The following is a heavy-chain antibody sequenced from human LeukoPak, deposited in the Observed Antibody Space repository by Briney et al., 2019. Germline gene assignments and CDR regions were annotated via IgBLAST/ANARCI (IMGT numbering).Heavy chain of an antibody. CDR3: ARDPLMVYAIAFDP. Sequence: ASVKVSCKASGYTFTSYGISWVRQAPGQGLEWMGWISAYNGNTNYAQKLQGRVTMTTDTSTSTAYMELRSLRSDDTAVYYCARDPLMVYAIAFDPWGQGTLVTVSS. V-gene: IGHV1-18*01. CDR2: ISAYNGNT. CDR1: GYTFTSYG. D-gene: IGHD2-8*01. J-gene: IGHJ5*02.